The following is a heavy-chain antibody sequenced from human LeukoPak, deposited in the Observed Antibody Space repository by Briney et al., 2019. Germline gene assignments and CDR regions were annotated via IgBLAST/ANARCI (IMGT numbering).Heavy chain of an antibody. D-gene: IGHD6-19*01. CDR1: GFTFSSYW. CDR2: INSDGSST. V-gene: IGHV3-74*01. J-gene: IGHJ5*02. CDR3: ASRYSSGWYEGNWFDP. Sequence: PGGSLRLSCAASGFTFSSYWMHWVRQAPGKGLVWVSRINSDGSSTSHADSVKGRFTISRDNAKNTLYLQMNSLRAEDTAVYYCASRYSSGWYEGNWFDPWGQGTLVTVSS.